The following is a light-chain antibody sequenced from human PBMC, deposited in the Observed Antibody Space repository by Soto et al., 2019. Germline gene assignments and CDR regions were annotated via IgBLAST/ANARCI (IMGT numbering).Light chain of an antibody. CDR1: QSVASTY. CDR3: QQYAGSPT. V-gene: IGKV3-20*01. J-gene: IGKJ5*01. Sequence: EIVLTQSPGTLSLSPGERATLSCWASQSVASTYLGWYQQKPGQAPRLLIYGASSRATGIPDRFSGSGSGTDFTLTISRLELEDFALYYCQQYAGSPTFGQGTRLGIK. CDR2: GAS.